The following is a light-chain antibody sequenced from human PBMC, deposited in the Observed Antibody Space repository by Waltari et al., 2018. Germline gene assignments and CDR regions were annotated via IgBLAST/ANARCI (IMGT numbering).Light chain of an antibody. CDR2: GAS. V-gene: IGKV1-6*01. CDR3: LQDYDYPRT. J-gene: IGKJ1*01. CDR1: QRINSY. Sequence: IQMTQSPSSLSASVGDRVTITCRASQRINSYLNWYQQKPGKAPKLLIYGASSLQSGVPSRFSGGASGTDFTLTISSLQPEDFATYYCLQDYDYPRTFGQGTRVELK.